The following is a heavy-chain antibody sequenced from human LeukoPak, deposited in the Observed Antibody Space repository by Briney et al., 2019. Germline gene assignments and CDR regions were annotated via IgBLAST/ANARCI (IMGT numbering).Heavy chain of an antibody. CDR3: ASGHSPYYFDY. CDR2: IIPILGIA. Sequence: GSSVKVSCKASGGTFSSYAISWVRQAPGQGLEWMGRIIPILGIANYAQKFQGRVTITADKSTSTAYMELSSLRSEDTAVYYCASGHSPYYFDYWGQGTLVTVSS. CDR1: GGTFSSYA. J-gene: IGHJ4*02. V-gene: IGHV1-69*04. D-gene: IGHD3/OR15-3a*01.